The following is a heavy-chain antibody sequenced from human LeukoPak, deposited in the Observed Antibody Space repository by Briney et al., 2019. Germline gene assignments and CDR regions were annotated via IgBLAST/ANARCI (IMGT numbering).Heavy chain of an antibody. J-gene: IGHJ5*02. V-gene: IGHV3-66*01. D-gene: IGHD1-14*01. CDR2: TYSGDTT. Sequence: TGGSLRLSCAASGFTFSSYSMNWVRQAPGKGLEWVSITYSGDTTYYADSVKGRFIISRDDSMNTLSLQMNDLRVEDTAVYYCARERPDSRNLDPWGRGALVTVSS. CDR1: GFTFSSYS. CDR3: ARERPDSRNLDP.